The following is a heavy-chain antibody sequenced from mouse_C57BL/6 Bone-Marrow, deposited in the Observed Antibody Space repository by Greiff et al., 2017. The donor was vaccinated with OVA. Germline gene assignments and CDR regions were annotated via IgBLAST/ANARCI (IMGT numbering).Heavy chain of an antibody. Sequence: DVMLVESGGGLVKPGGSLKLSCAASGFTFSDYGMHWVRQAPEKGLEWVAYISSGSSTIYYADTVKGRFTISRDNAKNTLFLQMTSLRSEDTAMYYCAYYYGSSHLFDYWGQGTTLTVSS. J-gene: IGHJ2*01. CDR2: ISSGSSTI. CDR3: AYYYGSSHLFDY. D-gene: IGHD1-1*01. CDR1: GFTFSDYG. V-gene: IGHV5-17*01.